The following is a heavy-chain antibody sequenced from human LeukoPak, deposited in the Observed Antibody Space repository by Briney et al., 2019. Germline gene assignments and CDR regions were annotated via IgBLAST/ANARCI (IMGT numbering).Heavy chain of an antibody. Sequence: SCKASGYTFSSYAMSWVRQAPGKGLEWVSAISGSGGSTYYADSVKGRFTISRDNSKNTLYLQMNSLRAEDTAVYYCAKDMGEYQLLYNPPDYWGQGTLVTVSS. CDR3: AKDMGEYQLLYNPPDY. V-gene: IGHV3-23*01. CDR1: GYTFSSYA. CDR2: ISGSGGST. J-gene: IGHJ4*02. D-gene: IGHD2-2*02.